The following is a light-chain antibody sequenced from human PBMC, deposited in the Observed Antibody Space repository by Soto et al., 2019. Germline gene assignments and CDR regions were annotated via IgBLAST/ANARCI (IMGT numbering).Light chain of an antibody. J-gene: IGKJ1*01. CDR1: QGISSA. Sequence: AIQLTQSPSSLSASVGDRVTITCRASQGISSALAWYQQKPGKAPKLLIYDASSLESGVPSRFSGSGSGTDFTLTITSPQPEEFAAYYCQQFNSYPWTFGQGTKVEIK. CDR2: DAS. V-gene: IGKV1-13*02. CDR3: QQFNSYPWT.